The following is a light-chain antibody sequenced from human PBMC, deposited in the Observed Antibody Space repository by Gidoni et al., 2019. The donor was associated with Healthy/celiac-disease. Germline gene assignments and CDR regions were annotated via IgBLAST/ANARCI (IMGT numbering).Light chain of an antibody. CDR1: QDISNY. Sequence: DIQITQSASSLSASVGDRVTITCQASQDISNYLNCDQQKPGKAPKLLIYDASNLETGVPSRFSGSGSVTDFTFTISSLQPEDIATYYCQQYDNLPITFGQGTRLDIK. CDR3: QQYDNLPIT. V-gene: IGKV1-33*01. J-gene: IGKJ5*01. CDR2: DAS.